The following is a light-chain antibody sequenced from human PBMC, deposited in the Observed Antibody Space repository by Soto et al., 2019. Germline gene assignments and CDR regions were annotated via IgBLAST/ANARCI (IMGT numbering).Light chain of an antibody. CDR3: QQRYNWPWT. J-gene: IGKJ1*01. Sequence: EIVLTQSPATLSLSPGERATLSCRASPSVSSYLAWYQQKAGQPPRLLIYDTSNRATGIPARFSGSGSGTDFTLTISSLEPEDFAVYYCQQRYNWPWTFGQGTKVEIK. CDR1: PSVSSY. CDR2: DTS. V-gene: IGKV3-11*01.